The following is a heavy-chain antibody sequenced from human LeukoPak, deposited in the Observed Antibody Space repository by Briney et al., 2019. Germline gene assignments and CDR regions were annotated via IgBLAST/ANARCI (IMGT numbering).Heavy chain of an antibody. J-gene: IGHJ4*02. D-gene: IGHD5-18*01. CDR2: IIPIFGTA. V-gene: IGHV1-69*13. CDR3: ASGYSYGATFDY. CDR1: GGTFSSYA. Sequence: SVKVSCKASGGTFSSYAISWVRQAPGQGLEWMGGIIPIFGTANYAQKFQGRVTITADESTSTAYTELSSLRSEDTAVYYCASGYSYGATFDYWGQGTLVTVSS.